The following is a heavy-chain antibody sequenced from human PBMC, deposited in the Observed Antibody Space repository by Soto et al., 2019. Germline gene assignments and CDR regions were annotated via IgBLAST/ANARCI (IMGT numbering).Heavy chain of an antibody. Sequence: QVHLQESGPGLVKPSQTLSLTCSVNGDSIKSGSVYWSWIRQSPGNGPEYIGYITYSGMTFHNPSLQSRVTMSVDTPKNPFSLEVRSVTAADTGVYYCEGERQGGPSSGRFDPWGQGTLVTVSS. CDR1: GDSIKSGSVY. CDR2: ITYSGMT. J-gene: IGHJ5*02. D-gene: IGHD3-16*01. CDR3: EGERQGGPSSGRFDP. V-gene: IGHV4-30-4*01.